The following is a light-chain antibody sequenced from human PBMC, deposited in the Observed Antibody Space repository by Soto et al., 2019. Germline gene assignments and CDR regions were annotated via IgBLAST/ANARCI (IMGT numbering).Light chain of an antibody. V-gene: IGLV1-44*01. CDR3: EAWDDSLTGHV. Sequence: QSVLTQPPSASGTPGQRVTISCSGSSSNIGTNTVNWYQHLPGTAPKVLIYRDHQRPSGVPDRFSGSKFGTSASLAISGLQSEDEADYYCEAWDDSLTGHVFGTGTKVTVL. CDR2: RDH. CDR1: SSNIGTNT. J-gene: IGLJ1*01.